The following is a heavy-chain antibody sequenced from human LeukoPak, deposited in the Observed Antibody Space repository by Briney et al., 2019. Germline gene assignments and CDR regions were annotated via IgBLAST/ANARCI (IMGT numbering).Heavy chain of an antibody. CDR1: GGSISPYY. CDR2: VLYSGST. J-gene: IGHJ4*02. CDR3: ARHTSGYYKYYFDY. V-gene: IGHV4-59*08. D-gene: IGHD3-3*01. Sequence: SETLSLTCTVSGGSISPYYWSWIRQPPGKGLEWVGEVLYSGSTNYNPSLKSRVSISLDKSKNQFSLKLHSMSAADTAVYYCARHTSGYYKYYFDYWGQGTLVTVSS.